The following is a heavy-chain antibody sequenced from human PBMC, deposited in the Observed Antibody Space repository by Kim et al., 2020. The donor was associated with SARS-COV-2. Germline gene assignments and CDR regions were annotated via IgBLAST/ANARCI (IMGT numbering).Heavy chain of an antibody. V-gene: IGHV3-33*01. Sequence: ADSVKGPFTISRDDYKNTLDLQRKSLRAEDTAVYYCARDPGVAATEIDYWGQGTLVSVSP. D-gene: IGHD2-15*01. CDR3: ARDPGVAATEIDY. J-gene: IGHJ4*02.